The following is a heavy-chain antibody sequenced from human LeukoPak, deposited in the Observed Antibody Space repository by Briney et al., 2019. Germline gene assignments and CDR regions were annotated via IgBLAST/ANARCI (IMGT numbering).Heavy chain of an antibody. V-gene: IGHV1-2*02. J-gene: IGHJ4*02. CDR2: INPNSGGT. Sequence: ASVKVSCKASGYTFTGYYMHWVRQAPGQGLEWMGWINPNSGGTNYAQKFQGRVTMTRDTSISTAYMELSSLRSEDTAVYYCARDGSPDIVATAFDYWGQGTLVTVSS. CDR3: ARDGSPDIVATAFDY. CDR1: GYTFTGYY. D-gene: IGHD5-12*01.